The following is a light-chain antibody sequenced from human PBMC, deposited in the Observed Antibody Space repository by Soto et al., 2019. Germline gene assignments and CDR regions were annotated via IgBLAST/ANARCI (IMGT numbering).Light chain of an antibody. Sequence: DIQMTQSPSSLSASVGDRVTITCRASQSISIYLNWYQQKPGQAPKLLIYAASTLQSGVPSRFSGSGSGTDFTLTISCLQSEDFATYYCQQYYSYPITFGQGTRLEI. CDR3: QQYYSYPIT. CDR1: QSISIY. J-gene: IGKJ5*01. V-gene: IGKV1-39*01. CDR2: AAS.